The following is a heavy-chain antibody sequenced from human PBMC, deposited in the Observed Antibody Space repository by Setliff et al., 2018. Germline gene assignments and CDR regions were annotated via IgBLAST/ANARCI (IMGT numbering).Heavy chain of an antibody. Sequence: VQVSCKASGYTFTSYGFSWVRQAPGQGLEWMGRISVYNGNTNYGQKYQGRVTMTTDTSTNTVYMELRSLRSDDTAVYFCVREYSGGGLMWGQGTMVTVSS. V-gene: IGHV1-18*01. CDR2: ISVYNGNT. D-gene: IGHD6-19*01. CDR1: GYTFTSYG. CDR3: VREYSGGGLM. J-gene: IGHJ3*01.